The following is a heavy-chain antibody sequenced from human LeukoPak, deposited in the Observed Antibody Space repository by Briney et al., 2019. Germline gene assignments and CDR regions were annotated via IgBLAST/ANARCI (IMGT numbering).Heavy chain of an antibody. D-gene: IGHD1-14*01. V-gene: IGHV5-10-1*01. CDR1: GXSFTSYW. CDR3: ARQVYNWFDP. J-gene: IGHJ5*02. CDR2: VDPSDSYT. Sequence: GESLKISCKGSGXSFTSYWISWVRQMPGKGLEWMGRVDPSDSYTNYSPSFQGHVTISADKSISTAYLQWSSLKASDTAMYYCARQVYNWFDPWGQGTLVTVSS.